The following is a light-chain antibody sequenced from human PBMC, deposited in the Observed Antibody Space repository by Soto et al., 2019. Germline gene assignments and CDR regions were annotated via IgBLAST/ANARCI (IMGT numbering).Light chain of an antibody. CDR1: QSVNLY. V-gene: IGKV3-15*01. Sequence: EVVLTQSPATLSVSPGEGATLSCRASQSVNLYLAWYQQKPGQAPRVIIYGVSTRATGVPGRFSGSGSGTEFTLTISTLQSEDFGVYYCQQYNNWPITFAQGTRLEIK. CDR2: GVS. CDR3: QQYNNWPIT. J-gene: IGKJ5*01.